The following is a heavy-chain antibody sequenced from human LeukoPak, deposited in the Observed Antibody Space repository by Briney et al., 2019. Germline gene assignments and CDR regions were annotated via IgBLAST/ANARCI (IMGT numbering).Heavy chain of an antibody. CDR3: ARQPYFDILTGYFTNQYYFDY. CDR1: GGSIRSSSYY. Sequence: SETLSLTCTVSGGSIRSSSYYWGWIRQPPGKGLEWIGSIYYSGTTYYNPSLKSRVTISVDTSKNRSSLKLSSVTAADTALYYCARQPYFDILTGYFTNQYYFDYWGQGTLVTVSS. D-gene: IGHD3-9*01. CDR2: IYYSGTT. J-gene: IGHJ4*02. V-gene: IGHV4-39*01.